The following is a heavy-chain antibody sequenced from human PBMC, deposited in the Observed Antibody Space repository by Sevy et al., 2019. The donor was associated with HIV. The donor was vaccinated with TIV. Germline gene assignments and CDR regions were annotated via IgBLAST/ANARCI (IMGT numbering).Heavy chain of an antibody. J-gene: IGHJ4*02. D-gene: IGHD3-22*01. Sequence: GGSLRLSCAASGFTFSDYYMTWIRQAPGKGLEWVSYISNSGTTIYYADSVKGRFTISRDNAKNSLYLQMNSLRAEDTAVYYCAKDLYYDTSLFDYWGQGTLVTVSS. CDR3: AKDLYYDTSLFDY. V-gene: IGHV3-11*01. CDR1: GFTFSDYY. CDR2: ISNSGTTI.